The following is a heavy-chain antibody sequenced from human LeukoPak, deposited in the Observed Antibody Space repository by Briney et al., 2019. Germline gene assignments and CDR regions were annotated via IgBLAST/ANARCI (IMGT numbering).Heavy chain of an antibody. D-gene: IGHD6-19*01. V-gene: IGHV3-30*18. J-gene: IGHJ4*02. CDR2: ISYDGSNE. Sequence: GGSLRLSCAASGFTFSSYGMHWVRQAPGKGLEWVAVISYDGSNEYYADSVKGRFTISRDNSKNTLYLQMNSLRAEDTAVYYCAKDSSGRFDYWGQGTLVTVSS. CDR1: GFTFSSYG. CDR3: AKDSSGRFDY.